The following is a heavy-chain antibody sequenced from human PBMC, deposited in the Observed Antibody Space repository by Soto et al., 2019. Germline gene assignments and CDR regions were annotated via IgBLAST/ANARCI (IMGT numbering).Heavy chain of an antibody. D-gene: IGHD2-8*01. CDR2: ISYDGSNK. J-gene: IGHJ4*02. Sequence: GGSLRLSCAASGFTFSSYAMHWVRQAPGKGLEWVAVISYDGSNKYYADSVKGRFTISRDNTKNMLYLQMNSLKTEDTAVYYCTRWRTSMDYFEYWGRGTLVTVSS. CDR1: GFTFSSYA. V-gene: IGHV3-30*14. CDR3: TRWRTSMDYFEY.